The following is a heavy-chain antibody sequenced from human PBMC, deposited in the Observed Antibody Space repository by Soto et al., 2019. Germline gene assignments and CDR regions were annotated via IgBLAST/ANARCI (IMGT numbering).Heavy chain of an antibody. CDR1: GFTFSSYS. J-gene: IGHJ4*02. CDR2: ISFRGDKI. V-gene: IGHV3-48*04. D-gene: IGHD2-15*01. CDR3: VRTSLVVAVATREDF. Sequence: GGSLRLSCAASGFTFSSYSMNWVRQAPGKGLEWISYISFRGDKIHYADSVKGRFTISRDSAKNSVYLHMNSLRAEDTAVYYCVRTSLVVAVATREDFWGQGTLVTVSS.